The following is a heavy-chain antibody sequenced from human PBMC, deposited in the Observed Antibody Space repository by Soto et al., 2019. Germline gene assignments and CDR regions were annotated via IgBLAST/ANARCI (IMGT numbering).Heavy chain of an antibody. V-gene: IGHV3-23*01. CDR3: VKDVIAGACDF. J-gene: IGHJ4*02. CDR1: GFTFSSYA. D-gene: IGHD6-19*01. Sequence: GGSLRLSCAASGFTFSSYAMSWVRQAPGKGLEWVSAISGSGGSKYYADSVKGRFTISRDNSKNTLYLQMNSLRAEDMAVYYRVKDVIAGACDFWGQGTMVTVSS. CDR2: ISGSGGSK.